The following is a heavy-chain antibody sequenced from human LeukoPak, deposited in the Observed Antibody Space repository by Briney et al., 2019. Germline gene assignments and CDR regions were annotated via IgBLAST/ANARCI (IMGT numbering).Heavy chain of an antibody. J-gene: IGHJ4*02. CDR2: IGGSGIST. CDR3: AKRSLSGSYFFDY. Sequence: GGSLGLSCVASEFIFSNYAMSWVRQAPGKGLEWVSSIGGSGISTLYADSVKGRFTISRDNSKNTLYLQMNSLRAEDTAVYYCAKRSLSGSYFFDYWGQGALVTVSS. D-gene: IGHD1-26*01. V-gene: IGHV3-23*01. CDR1: EFIFSNYA.